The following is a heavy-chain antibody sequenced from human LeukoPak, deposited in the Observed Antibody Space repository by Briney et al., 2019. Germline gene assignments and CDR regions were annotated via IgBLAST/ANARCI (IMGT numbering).Heavy chain of an antibody. CDR3: ARTRYSGRYGDYFDY. CDR1: GGSISSYY. D-gene: IGHD1-26*01. CDR2: IYYSGST. V-gene: IGHV4-59*08. Sequence: SETLSLTCTVSGGSISSYYWSWIRQPPGKGLEWIGYIYYSGSTNYNASLKSRVTIPVDTSKNQFSLKLSSVTAAETAVYYCARTRYSGRYGDYFDYWGQGTLVTVSS. J-gene: IGHJ4*02.